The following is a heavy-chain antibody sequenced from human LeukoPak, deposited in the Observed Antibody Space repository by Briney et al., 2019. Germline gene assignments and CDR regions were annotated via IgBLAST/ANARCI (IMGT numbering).Heavy chain of an antibody. J-gene: IGHJ4*02. CDR1: GYTFTGYY. D-gene: IGHD5-18*01. Sequence: ASVTVSCKASGYTFTGYYIHWVRQAPGQGLEWMGWINPNSGGTNYAQKLQGRVTMTTDTSTSTAYMELRSLRSDDTAVYYCAISPGIQLPFQWGQGTLVTVSS. CDR3: AISPGIQLPFQ. CDR2: INPNSGGT. V-gene: IGHV1-2*02.